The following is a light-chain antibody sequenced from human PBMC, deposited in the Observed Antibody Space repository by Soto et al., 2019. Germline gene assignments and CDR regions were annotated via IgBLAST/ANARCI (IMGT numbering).Light chain of an antibody. J-gene: IGKJ4*01. CDR2: GAS. CDR1: QSVSSN. Sequence: EIVMTQSPATLSVSPGERATLSCRASQSVSSNLAWYQQKPGQAPRLLIYGASTRATGIPARFSGSGSGTDVNLTISSLQSEDFAVYYCQQYNNWPLTFGGGTKVEIK. CDR3: QQYNNWPLT. V-gene: IGKV3-15*01.